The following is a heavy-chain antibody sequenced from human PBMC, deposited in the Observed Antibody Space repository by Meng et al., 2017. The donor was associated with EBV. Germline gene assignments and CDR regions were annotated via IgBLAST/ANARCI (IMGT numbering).Heavy chain of an antibody. CDR2: IYYSGST. CDR1: GGSISSSSYY. CDR3: ARRGYSSSRTEFDP. Sequence: QLHLQESGPGLVKPSXTLSRTRTVSGGSISSSSYYWGWIRQPPGKGLEWIGSIYYSGSTYYTPSLKSRVTISVDTSKNQFSLKLSSVTAADTAVYYCARRGYSSSRTEFDPWGQGTLVTVSS. J-gene: IGHJ5*02. V-gene: IGHV4-39*07. D-gene: IGHD6-13*01.